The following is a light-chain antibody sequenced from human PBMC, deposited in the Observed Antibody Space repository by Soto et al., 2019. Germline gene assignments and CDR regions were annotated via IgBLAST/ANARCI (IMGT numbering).Light chain of an antibody. J-gene: IGLJ1*01. CDR3: SSYTSSSSYV. V-gene: IGLV2-14*01. CDR1: SSDVGGYNY. CDR2: DVS. Sequence: QSALTQPASVSWSPGQSITISCTGTSSDVGGYNYVSWYQQHPGEAPKLMIYDVSNRPSGVSNRFSGSKSGNTASLTISGLQPEDEADYYCSSYTSSSSYVFGTGTKVTVL.